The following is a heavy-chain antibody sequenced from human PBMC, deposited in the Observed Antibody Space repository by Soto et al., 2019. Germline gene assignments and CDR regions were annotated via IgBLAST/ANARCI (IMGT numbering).Heavy chain of an antibody. CDR3: ARDRPAHFDY. V-gene: IGHV3-30-3*01. D-gene: IGHD6-25*01. J-gene: IGHJ4*02. Sequence: QVQLVESGGGVVQPGRSLRLSCAASGFTFSSYAMHWVRQAPGKGLEWVAAISYDGSNKYYADSVKGRFTISRDNSKNTLYLQMNSLRAEDTAVYYCARDRPAHFDYWGQGTLVTVSS. CDR1: GFTFSSYA. CDR2: ISYDGSNK.